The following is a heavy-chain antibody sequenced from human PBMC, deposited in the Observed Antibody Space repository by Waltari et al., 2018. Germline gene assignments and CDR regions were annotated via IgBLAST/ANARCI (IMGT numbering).Heavy chain of an antibody. D-gene: IGHD6-19*01. J-gene: IGHJ4*02. CDR3: ATKRESSASGFDY. CDR1: GGSISSSSYY. CDR2: MYYSGST. V-gene: IGHV4-39*01. Sequence: QLQLQESGPGLVKPSETLSFTCTVSGGSISSSSYYWGWIRQPPGKGLEWIGSMYYSGSTYYNPSLKSRVTISVDTSKNQFSLKLSSVTAADMAVYYCATKRESSASGFDYWGQGTLVTVSS.